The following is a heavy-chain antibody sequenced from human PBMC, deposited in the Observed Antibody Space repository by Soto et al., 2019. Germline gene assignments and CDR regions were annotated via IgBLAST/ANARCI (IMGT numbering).Heavy chain of an antibody. J-gene: IGHJ6*02. D-gene: IGHD3-3*01. V-gene: IGHV1-3*01. CDR3: ARDKNFWSGYYAYYYYGMDV. CDR1: GYTFTSYA. CDR2: INAGNGNT. Sequence: GASVKVSCKASGYTFTSYAMHWVRQAPGQRLEWMGWINAGNGNTKYSQKFQGRVTITRDTSASTAYMELSSLRSEDTAVYYCARDKNFWSGYYAYYYYGMDVWGQGTTVTVSS.